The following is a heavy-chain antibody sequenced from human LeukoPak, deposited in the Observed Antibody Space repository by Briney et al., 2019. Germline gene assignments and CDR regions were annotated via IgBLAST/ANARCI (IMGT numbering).Heavy chain of an antibody. CDR1: GGSFSGYY. D-gene: IGHD4-11*01. J-gene: IGHJ5*02. CDR3: ARGSNPRRAHSWEFDP. CDR2: INHSGST. Sequence: SETLSLTCAVYGGSFSGYYWSWIRQPPGKGLEWIGEINHSGSTNYNPSLKSRVTISVDTSKNQFSLKLSSVTAADTAVYYCARGSNPRRAHSWEFDPWGQGTLVTVSS. V-gene: IGHV4-34*01.